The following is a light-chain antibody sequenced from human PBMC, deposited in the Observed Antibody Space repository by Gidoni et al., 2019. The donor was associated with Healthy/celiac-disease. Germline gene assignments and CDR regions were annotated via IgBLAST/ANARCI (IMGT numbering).Light chain of an antibody. CDR2: YDS. J-gene: IGLJ2*01. V-gene: IGLV3-21*04. CDR1: NIGSKS. Sequence: SYVLTQPPSVSVAPGQPARITCGGNNIGSKSVHGYQHKPGQAPVLVIYYDSDRPPGIPERFSGSNSGNTATLTISRVEAGDEADYYCQVWDSSSDHPVVFGGGTKLTVL. CDR3: QVWDSSSDHPVV.